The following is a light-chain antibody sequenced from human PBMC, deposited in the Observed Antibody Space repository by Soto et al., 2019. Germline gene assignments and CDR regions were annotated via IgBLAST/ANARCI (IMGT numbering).Light chain of an antibody. V-gene: IGKV3D-20*02. CDR2: GAS. J-gene: IGKJ4*01. CDR1: QSVSSSS. CDR3: QQRSNWPPELT. Sequence: EIVLTQSPGTLSLSPGERATLSCRASQSVSSSSLAWYQQKPGQAPRLLMYGASKRATGIPDRFSGSGSGTEFTLTINSLQSEDSAVYYCQQRSNWPPELTFGGGTKVDIK.